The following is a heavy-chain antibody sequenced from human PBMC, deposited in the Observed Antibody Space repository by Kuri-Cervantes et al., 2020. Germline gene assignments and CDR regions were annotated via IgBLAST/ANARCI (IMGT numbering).Heavy chain of an antibody. CDR3: AKEELCSGGSCYVDY. J-gene: IGHJ4*02. CDR1: GFTFDDYA. D-gene: IGHD2-15*01. Sequence: GGSLRLSCAASGFTFDDYAMHWVRQAPGKGLEWVSGISWNSGSIGYADSVKGRFTISRDSAKNSLYLQMNSLRAEDTALYYCAKEELCSGGSCYVDYWGQGTLVTVSS. V-gene: IGHV3-9*01. CDR2: ISWNSGSI.